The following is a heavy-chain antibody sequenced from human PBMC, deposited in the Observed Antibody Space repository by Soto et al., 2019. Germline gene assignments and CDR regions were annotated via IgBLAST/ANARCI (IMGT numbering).Heavy chain of an antibody. CDR2: IIPVFGTP. V-gene: IGHV1-69*12. J-gene: IGHJ6*02. CDR3: ARGDATKIVVTTYYAMDV. CDR1: VGSLSNYG. Sequence: QVQLVQSGAEVKKPGSSVKVCCKASVGSLSNYGISWVRQAPGQGLEWMGAIIPVFGTPNYAQKFQDRVTITADESTTTVYMEVRSLTSEDTAVYYCARGDATKIVVTTYYAMDVWGQGTTVTVSS. D-gene: IGHD3-22*01.